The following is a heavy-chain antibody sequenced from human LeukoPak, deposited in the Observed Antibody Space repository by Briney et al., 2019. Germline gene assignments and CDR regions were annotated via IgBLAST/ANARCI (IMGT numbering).Heavy chain of an antibody. J-gene: IGHJ6*03. V-gene: IGHV3-21*01. CDR1: GFTFSHYS. CDR2: ITSSSSHI. D-gene: IGHD4-11*01. CDR3: ARVMMGATVTTFHYYCMDV. Sequence: PGGSLRLSCAASGFTFSHYSIDWVRQAPEKGLERVASITSSSSHIYYADSVKGRFTISRDNAKNSLYLQMNSLRAEDTAIYYCARVMMGATVTTFHYYCMDVWGVGTTVTVSS.